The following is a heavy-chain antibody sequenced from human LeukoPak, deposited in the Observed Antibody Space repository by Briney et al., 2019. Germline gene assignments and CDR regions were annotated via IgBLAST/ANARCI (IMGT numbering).Heavy chain of an antibody. CDR2: INTDGSIT. Sequence: GGSLRHSCAASGFTFSDYWIHWVRQAPGKGLVWVSRINTDGSITNYADSVKGRFTISRDNAKNTLYLQMSSLRAEDTAVYYCARDRGPRTGFMVREAYDYWGQGTLVTVSS. CDR1: GFTFSDYW. V-gene: IGHV3-74*01. CDR3: ARDRGPRTGFMVREAYDY. D-gene: IGHD3-10*01. J-gene: IGHJ4*02.